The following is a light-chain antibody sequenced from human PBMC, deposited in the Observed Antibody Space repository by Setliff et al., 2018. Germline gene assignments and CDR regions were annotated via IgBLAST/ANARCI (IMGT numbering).Light chain of an antibody. Sequence: QSVLTQPASVSGSPGQSITISCTGTSSDVGGYNYVSWFQHHPGKAPKLMIYDVNKRPSGVSNRFSGSKSGNTASLTISGLQAEDETDYSCSSYTSSNTYVFGTGTKVTVL. V-gene: IGLV2-14*03. CDR3: SSYTSSNTYV. CDR2: DVN. J-gene: IGLJ1*01. CDR1: SSDVGGYNY.